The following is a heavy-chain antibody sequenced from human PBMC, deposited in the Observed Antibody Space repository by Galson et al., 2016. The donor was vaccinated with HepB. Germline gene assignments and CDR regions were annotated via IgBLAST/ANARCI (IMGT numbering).Heavy chain of an antibody. CDR1: GFTFDDYG. J-gene: IGHJ6*02. D-gene: IGHD3-10*01. CDR3: ARGLVGSGMDV. CDR2: LNWSGDST. Sequence: SLRLSCAVSGFTFDDYGMTWVRQAPGKGLEWVSGLNWSGDSTAYADSVKGRFTMYRDDARNSLYLQMSSLRVEDTALYQCARGLVGSGMDVWGQGTTVTVSS. V-gene: IGHV3-20*01.